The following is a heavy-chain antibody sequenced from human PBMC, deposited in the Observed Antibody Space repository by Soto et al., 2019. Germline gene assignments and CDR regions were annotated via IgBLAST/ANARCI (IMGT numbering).Heavy chain of an antibody. J-gene: IGHJ6*02. D-gene: IGHD6-6*01. CDR1: GFTFSSYG. Sequence: QVQLVESGGGVVQPGRSLRLSCAASGFTFSSYGMHWVRQAPGKGLEWVAVISYDGSNKYYADSVKGRFTISRDNSKNTRYLQMNSLRAEDTAVYYRAKDRGQLVRYYYYGMDVWGQGTTVTVSS. CDR3: AKDRGQLVRYYYYGMDV. CDR2: ISYDGSNK. V-gene: IGHV3-30*18.